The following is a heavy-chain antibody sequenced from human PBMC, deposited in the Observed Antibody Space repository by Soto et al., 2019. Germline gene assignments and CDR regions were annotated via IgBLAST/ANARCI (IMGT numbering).Heavy chain of an antibody. D-gene: IGHD3-22*01. J-gene: IGHJ5*01. CDR2: ISHDGSKT. CDR1: GFTFNSYG. CDR3: AKDTYYYASSGYDGVDS. V-gene: IGHV3-30*18. Sequence: QVQLVESGGGVVQPGRSLRLSCAASGFTFNSYGIHWVRQAPGKGLEWVAVISHDGSKTNYADSVKGRVTISRDNSKDTGYQQMNSLRAEDTAVYYCAKDTYYYASSGYDGVDSWGQGTLVTVSS.